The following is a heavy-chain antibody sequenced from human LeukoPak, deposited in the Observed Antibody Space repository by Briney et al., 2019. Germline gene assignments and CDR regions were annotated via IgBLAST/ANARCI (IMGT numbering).Heavy chain of an antibody. J-gene: IGHJ5*02. CDR3: ARIVYYDFWSGYYTADNWFDP. CDR1: GASIDSHSW. D-gene: IGHD3-3*01. CDR2: VYHSGSA. Sequence: SETLSLTCAVSGASIDSHSWWSWVRQPPGKGLEWIGEVYHSGSANYKPSLKSRVTISVDTSRNHFSLKLTSVTAADTAVYYCARIVYYDFWSGYYTADNWFDPWGQGTLVTVSS. V-gene: IGHV4/OR15-8*01.